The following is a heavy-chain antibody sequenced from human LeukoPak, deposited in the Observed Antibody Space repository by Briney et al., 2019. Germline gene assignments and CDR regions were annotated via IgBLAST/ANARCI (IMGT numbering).Heavy chain of an antibody. CDR3: ARERSWRVLRSLEWSFSSYYIDV. CDR1: GFTFSSYA. Sequence: PGRSLRLSCAASGFTFSSYAFNWVRQAPGKGLEWVAVISYEGSNKYYADSVKGRFTISRDNSKNTLYLQMNSLKAEDTAVYYCARERSWRVLRSLEWSFSSYYIDVWGKGATVTVSS. CDR2: ISYEGSNK. J-gene: IGHJ6*03. D-gene: IGHD3-3*01. V-gene: IGHV3-30*04.